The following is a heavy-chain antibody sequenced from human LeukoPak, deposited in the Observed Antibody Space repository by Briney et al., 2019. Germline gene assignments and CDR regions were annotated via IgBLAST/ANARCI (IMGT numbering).Heavy chain of an antibody. J-gene: IGHJ4*02. CDR3: AKGRGYSYGPYLDY. Sequence: GGSLRLSCAASGFTFSDYYMSWIRQAPGKGLEWMTFIRHDGNSKYYADSAKGRFTISRDNSKNTVYLQMNSLRAEDTAVYYCAKGRGYSYGPYLDYWGQGTLVTVSS. CDR1: GFTFSDYY. D-gene: IGHD5-18*01. CDR2: IRHDGNSK. V-gene: IGHV3-30*02.